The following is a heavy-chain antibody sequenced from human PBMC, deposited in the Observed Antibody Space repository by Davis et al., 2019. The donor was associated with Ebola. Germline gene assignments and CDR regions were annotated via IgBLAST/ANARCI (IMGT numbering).Heavy chain of an antibody. D-gene: IGHD3-22*01. CDR2: IKHKINGETT. Sequence: GASLKISCAVSGFTMRDVWMSWVRQAPGKGLEWVGLIKHKINGETTEYAPPVNGRYTISRDEFTNTLYLQRDSLKAEDTAVYYCTKVALVVSSGYYFDYWGQGALVTVSS. J-gene: IGHJ4*02. CDR1: GFTMRDVW. CDR3: TKVALVVSSGYYFDY. V-gene: IGHV3-15*01.